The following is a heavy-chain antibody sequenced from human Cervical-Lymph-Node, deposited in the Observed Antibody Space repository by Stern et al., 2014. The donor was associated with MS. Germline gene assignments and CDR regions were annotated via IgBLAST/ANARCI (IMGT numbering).Heavy chain of an antibody. CDR1: GFTFSSHW. CDR2: INSDGSST. Sequence: VQLVESGGGLAQPGGSLRLSCAASGFTFSSHWMHWVRQAPGKGLVWLSRINSDGSSTNYADSVKGRFTISRDNAKNTLYLQMNGLRDEDTAMYYCARVGGLAYYYGMDVWGQGTTVTVSS. CDR3: ARVGGLAYYYGMDV. J-gene: IGHJ6*02. V-gene: IGHV3-74*02. D-gene: IGHD3-16*01.